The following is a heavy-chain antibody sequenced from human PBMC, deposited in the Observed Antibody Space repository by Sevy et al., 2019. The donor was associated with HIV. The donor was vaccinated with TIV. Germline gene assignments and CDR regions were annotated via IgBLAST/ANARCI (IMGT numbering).Heavy chain of an antibody. D-gene: IGHD4-17*01. CDR3: AKDSHSGRYGDKQHYYGMDV. V-gene: IGHV3-9*01. Sequence: GGSLRLSCAASGFTFDDYAMHWVRQAPGKGLEWVSGISWNSGSIGYADSVKGRFTISRDNAKNSLYLQMNSLRAEDTALYYCAKDSHSGRYGDKQHYYGMDVWGQGTTVTVSS. J-gene: IGHJ6*02. CDR2: ISWNSGSI. CDR1: GFTFDDYA.